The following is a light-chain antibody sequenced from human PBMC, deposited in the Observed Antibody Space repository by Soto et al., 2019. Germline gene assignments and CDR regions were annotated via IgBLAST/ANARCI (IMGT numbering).Light chain of an antibody. CDR2: NSD. V-gene: IGLV1-44*01. J-gene: IGLJ1*01. CDR3: AAWDDSLNGYI. Sequence: QSVLTQPPSASGTPGQRVTISCSGSSSNIGRNAVNWYQHLPGTAPKLLIYNSDQQPSGVPDRFSGSKSGTSASLAISGLQSDDEAEYYCAAWDDSLNGYIFGTATKVTVL. CDR1: SSNIGRNA.